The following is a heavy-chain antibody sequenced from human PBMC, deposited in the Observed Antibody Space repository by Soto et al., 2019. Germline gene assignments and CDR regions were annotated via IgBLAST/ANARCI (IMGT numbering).Heavy chain of an antibody. Sequence: QVQLVESGGDLVKPGGSLRLSCAASGYTFSDYYMSWIRQAPGKGLEWISYIDTSGTKIYYADSVKGRFTITRDTAKKSFYLETIALRLEDTAVYYCASYYVMWSVYISPVDYWGQGTLVTVSS. CDR1: GYTFSDYY. D-gene: IGHD3-10*02. CDR2: IDTSGTKI. J-gene: IGHJ4*02. CDR3: ASYYVMWSVYISPVDY. V-gene: IGHV3-11*01.